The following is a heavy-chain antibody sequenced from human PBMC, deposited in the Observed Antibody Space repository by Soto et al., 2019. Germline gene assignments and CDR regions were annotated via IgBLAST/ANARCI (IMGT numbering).Heavy chain of an antibody. CDR2: TYYSGST. Sequence: QVQLQESGPGLVRPSATLSLTCTVSGGSITSGGYYWGWIRQHPGKGLEWIGPTYYSGSTSSNPSRKSRIRMSADTSKNQFSMKASSVTPAGTSVYYCARGGLTDNLFVPWGQGTLVTAAS. D-gene: IGHD3-9*01. CDR1: GGSITSGGYY. V-gene: IGHV4-31*03. J-gene: IGHJ5*02. CDR3: ARGGLTDNLFVP.